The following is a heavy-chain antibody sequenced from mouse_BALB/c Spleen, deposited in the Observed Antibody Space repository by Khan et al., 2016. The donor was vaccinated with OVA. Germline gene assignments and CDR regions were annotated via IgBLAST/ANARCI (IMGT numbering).Heavy chain of an antibody. CDR3: ASGRVILRYPDYFDY. CDR1: GYSITSDYA. CDR2: IGYSGST. J-gene: IGHJ2*01. Sequence: EVQLQESGPGLLKPSQSLSLTCTVTGYSITSDYAWNWIRQFPGNKLEWMGYIGYSGSTTYNPSLKSRISITRDTSKNQFFLQLNSVTTEDTATYYCASGRVILRYPDYFDYWGQGTTLTVSA. D-gene: IGHD1-1*01. V-gene: IGHV3-2*02.